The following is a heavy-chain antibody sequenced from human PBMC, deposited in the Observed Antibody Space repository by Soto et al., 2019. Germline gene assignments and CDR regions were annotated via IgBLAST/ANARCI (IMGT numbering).Heavy chain of an antibody. V-gene: IGHV4-34*01. J-gene: IGHJ4*02. CDR1: GGSISGYY. CDR3: ARGEPTYYYGSGSYLTFDY. CDR2: INHSGST. Sequence: SETLSLTCAVYGGSISGYYWSWIRQPPGKGLEWIGEINHSGSTNYNPSLKSRVTISVDTSKNQFSLRLSSVTAADTAVCYCARGEPTYYYGSGSYLTFDYWGQGTLVTVSS. D-gene: IGHD3-10*01.